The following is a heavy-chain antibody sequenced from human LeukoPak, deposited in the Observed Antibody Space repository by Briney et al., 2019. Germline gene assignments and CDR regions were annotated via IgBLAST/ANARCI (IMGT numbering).Heavy chain of an antibody. CDR2: IYHSGST. CDR1: GYSISSGYY. D-gene: IGHD2-2*01. V-gene: IGHV4-38-2*01. CDR3: ARVEYCSSTSCFMEIDY. J-gene: IGHJ4*02. Sequence: SETLSLTCAVSGYSISSGYYWGWIRQPPEKGLEWIGSIYHSGSTYYNPSLKSRVTISVDTSKNQFSLKLSSVTAADTAVYYCARVEYCSSTSCFMEIDYWGQGTLVTVSS.